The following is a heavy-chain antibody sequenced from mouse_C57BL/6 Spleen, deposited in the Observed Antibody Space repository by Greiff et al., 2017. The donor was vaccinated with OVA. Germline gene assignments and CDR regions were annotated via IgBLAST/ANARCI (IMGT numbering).Heavy chain of an antibody. V-gene: IGHV3-6*01. CDR3: ARWYGYYAMDY. CDR1: GYSITSGYY. CDR2: ISYDGSN. D-gene: IGHD2-14*01. Sequence: VQLKESGPGLVKPSQSLSLTCSVTGYSITSGYYWNWIRQFPGNKLEWMGYISYDGSNNYNPSLKNRISITRDTSKNQFFLKLNSVTTEDTATYYCARWYGYYAMDYWGQGTSVTVSS. J-gene: IGHJ4*01.